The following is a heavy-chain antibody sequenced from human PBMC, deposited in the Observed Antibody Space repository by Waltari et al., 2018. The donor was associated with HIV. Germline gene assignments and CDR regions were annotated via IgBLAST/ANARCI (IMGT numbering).Heavy chain of an antibody. CDR3: ARDSGLYGTYSHGMDV. J-gene: IGHJ6*02. Sequence: QVQLQESGPGLVKPSQTLSLTCTVSGGSVSSDSHYWSWIRQHPGKGLEWIGYIYYSGSTYYNPSLKSRVIISIDTSQNQCSLELTSVTAADTAVYYCARDSGLYGTYSHGMDVWGQGTTVTVSS. V-gene: IGHV4-31*03. CDR2: IYYSGST. D-gene: IGHD4-17*01. CDR1: GGSVSSDSHY.